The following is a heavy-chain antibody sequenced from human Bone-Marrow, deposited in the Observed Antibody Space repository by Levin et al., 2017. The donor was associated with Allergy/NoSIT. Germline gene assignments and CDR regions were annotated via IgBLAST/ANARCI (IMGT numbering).Heavy chain of an antibody. D-gene: IGHD6-6*01. J-gene: IGHJ4*02. V-gene: IGHV3-53*01. CDR1: GFTVSSNY. CDR3: ARVLAARDY. Sequence: GESLKISCAASGFTVSSNYMSWVRQAPGKGLEWVSVIYSGGSTYYADSVKGRFTISRDNSKNTLYLQMNSLRAEDTAVYYCARVLAARDYWGQGTLVTVSS. CDR2: IYSGGST.